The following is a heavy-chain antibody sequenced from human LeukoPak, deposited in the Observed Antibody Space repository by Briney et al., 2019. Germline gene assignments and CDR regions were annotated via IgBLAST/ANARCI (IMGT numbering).Heavy chain of an antibody. Sequence: GGSLRLSCSASGFTFDDYAMHWVRQAPGKGLEWVSAISGSGGSTYYADSVKGRFTISRDNSKNTLYLQMNSLRAEDTAVYYCAKVYCSSTSCYDGLDYFDYWGQGTLVTVSS. V-gene: IGHV3-23*01. CDR3: AKVYCSSTSCYDGLDYFDY. CDR2: ISGSGGST. D-gene: IGHD2-2*01. J-gene: IGHJ4*02. CDR1: GFTFDDYA.